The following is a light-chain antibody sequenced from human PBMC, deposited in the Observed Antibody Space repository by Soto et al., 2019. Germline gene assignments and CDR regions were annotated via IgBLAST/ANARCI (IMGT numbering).Light chain of an antibody. CDR3: NSYTTSSTLV. Sequence: QSVLTQPASVSGSPRQSITISCTGASSDVGGYTYVSWYQQHPGKAPKLMIYEVTSRPSGVSNRFSGSKSGNTASLTISGLQAEDEADYYCNSYTTSSTLVFGTGTKLTVL. J-gene: IGLJ1*01. V-gene: IGLV2-14*01. CDR2: EVT. CDR1: SSDVGGYTY.